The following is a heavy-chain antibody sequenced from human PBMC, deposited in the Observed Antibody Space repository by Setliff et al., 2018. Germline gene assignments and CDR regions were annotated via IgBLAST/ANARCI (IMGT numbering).Heavy chain of an antibody. CDR3: ARDLGHGGDSDY. CDR2: IGHTGSI. V-gene: IGHV4-38-2*02. CDR1: GYSISSGYI. J-gene: IGHJ4*02. Sequence: SETLSLTCTVSGYSISSGYIWGWIRQPPGKGLEWVGNIGHTGSINYNPSLKSRLTISRDTSKNQASLKLNSVTATDTAVYYCARDLGHGGDSDYWGQGSLVTVSS. D-gene: IGHD2-21*02.